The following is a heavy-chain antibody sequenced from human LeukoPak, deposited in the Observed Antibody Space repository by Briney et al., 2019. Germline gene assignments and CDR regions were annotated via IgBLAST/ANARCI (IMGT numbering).Heavy chain of an antibody. CDR1: GYRFTSYW. J-gene: IGHJ5*02. Sequence: GESLKISCQGSGYRFTSYWIGWVRQLPGKGLEWMGIIYPGDSDTRYSPSFQGQVTISADKSISTAYLQWSSLKASDTAMYYCARRDYYDSSGYYSNWFDPWGQGTLVTVSS. D-gene: IGHD3-22*01. V-gene: IGHV5-51*01. CDR3: ARRDYYDSSGYYSNWFDP. CDR2: IYPGDSDT.